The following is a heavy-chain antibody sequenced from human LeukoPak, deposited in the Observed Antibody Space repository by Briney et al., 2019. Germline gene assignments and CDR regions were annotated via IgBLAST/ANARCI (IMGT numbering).Heavy chain of an antibody. CDR1: GGSFSSGSYY. CDR3: ARVTYSGTYFGAAPPRPNDY. Sequence: SETLSLTCTVSGGSFSSGSYYWSWVRQPPGRGLEWLGYIYSSGNTNYNPSVKSRITISVDTSNNQFSLKLTSVTAADTAVYYCARVTYSGTYFGAAPPRPNDYWGQGTLVAVSS. CDR2: IYSSGNT. V-gene: IGHV4-61*01. J-gene: IGHJ4*02. D-gene: IGHD1-26*01.